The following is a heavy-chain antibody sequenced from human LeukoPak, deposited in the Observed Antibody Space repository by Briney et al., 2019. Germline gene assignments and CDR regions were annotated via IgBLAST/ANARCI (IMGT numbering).Heavy chain of an antibody. CDR2: INHSGST. CDR3: ARVWLGYYYYYYMDV. J-gene: IGHJ6*03. CDR1: GGSFSGYY. D-gene: IGHD6-19*01. Sequence: SETLSLTCAVYGGSFSGYYWSWIRQPPGKGLEGIGEINHSGSTNYNPSLKSRVTISVDTSKNQFSLKLSSVTAADTAVYYCARVWLGYYYYYYMDVWGKGTTVTVSS. V-gene: IGHV4-34*01.